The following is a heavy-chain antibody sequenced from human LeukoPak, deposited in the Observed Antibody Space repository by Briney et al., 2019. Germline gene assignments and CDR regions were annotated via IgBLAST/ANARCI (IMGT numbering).Heavy chain of an antibody. Sequence: SETLFLTCTVSGGHISGFYWSWIRQFPGKGLDWIGYISDSGSTDYNPSLKSRVTISVDISKSQFSLKLSSVTAADTAVYYCARVGTTMIVVDWGQGTLVTVSS. D-gene: IGHD3-22*01. V-gene: IGHV4-59*08. CDR1: GGHISGFY. CDR3: ARVGTTMIVVD. CDR2: ISDSGST. J-gene: IGHJ4*02.